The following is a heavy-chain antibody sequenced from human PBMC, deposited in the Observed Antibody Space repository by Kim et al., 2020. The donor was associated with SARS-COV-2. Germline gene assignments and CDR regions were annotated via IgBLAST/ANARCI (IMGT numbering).Heavy chain of an antibody. CDR1: GFTFSTYG. Sequence: GGSLRLSCAASGFTFSTYGMHWVRQAPGKGLEWVAVISYHGSNKYYADSVKGRFSISRDNSKDTLYLQMNSLRTEDTAVYYCAIVLLWATGWGQGTLVTVSS. D-gene: IGHD1-26*01. CDR3: AIVLLWATG. CDR2: ISYHGSNK. J-gene: IGHJ4*02. V-gene: IGHV3-30*03.